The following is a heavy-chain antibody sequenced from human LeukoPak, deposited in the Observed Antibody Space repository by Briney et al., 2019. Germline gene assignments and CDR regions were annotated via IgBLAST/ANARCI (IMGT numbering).Heavy chain of an antibody. CDR1: GFTFSSYE. J-gene: IGHJ4*02. CDR2: ISSSGSTI. Sequence: GGSLRLSCAASGFTFSSYEMNWVRQAPGKGLEWVSYISSSGSTIYYADSVKGRFTISRDNAKNTLYLQMNSLRAEDTAVYYCAKDAGIAVAGTYTFDYWGQGTLVTVSS. D-gene: IGHD6-19*01. V-gene: IGHV3-48*03. CDR3: AKDAGIAVAGTYTFDY.